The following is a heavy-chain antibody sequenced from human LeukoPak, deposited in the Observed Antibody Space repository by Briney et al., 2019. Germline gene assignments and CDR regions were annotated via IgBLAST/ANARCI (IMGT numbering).Heavy chain of an antibody. Sequence: SETLSLTCAVSGGSISSGGYSWSWIRQPPGKGLEWIGYTYHSGSTYYNPSLKGRVTISVDRSKNQFSLKLSSVTAADTAVYYCARAVRDYYDSSGYPEVGAFDIWGQGTMVTVSS. J-gene: IGHJ3*02. CDR3: ARAVRDYYDSSGYPEVGAFDI. CDR1: GGSISSGGYS. V-gene: IGHV4-30-2*01. D-gene: IGHD3-22*01. CDR2: TYHSGST.